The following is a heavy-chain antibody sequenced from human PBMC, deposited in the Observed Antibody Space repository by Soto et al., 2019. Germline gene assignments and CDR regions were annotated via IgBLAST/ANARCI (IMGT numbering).Heavy chain of an antibody. J-gene: IGHJ3*02. CDR1: GFTFSSYA. D-gene: IGHD3-22*01. CDR2: ISGSGGST. V-gene: IGHV3-23*01. CDR3: AKLGPKITMIVTGHDAFDI. Sequence: GGSLRLSCAASGFTFSSYAMSWVRQAPGKGLEWVSAISGSGGSTYYADSVKGRFTISRDNSKNTLYLQMNSLRAEDTAVYYCAKLGPKITMIVTGHDAFDIWGQGTMVTVSS.